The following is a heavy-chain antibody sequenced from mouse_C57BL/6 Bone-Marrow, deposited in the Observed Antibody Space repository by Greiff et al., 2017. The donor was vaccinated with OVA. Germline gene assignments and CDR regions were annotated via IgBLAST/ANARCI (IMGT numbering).Heavy chain of an antibody. J-gene: IGHJ4*01. Sequence: QVQLQQPGAELVMPGASVKLSCKASGYTFTSYWMHWVKQRPGKGLEWIGDIDPSNSYTNYNQKFKGKSTLTVDKSSSTAYMQLSSLTSEDSAVYYCAREGGSNYGKMDYWGQGTAVTVSS. CDR1: GYTFTSYW. D-gene: IGHD2-5*01. CDR2: IDPSNSYT. CDR3: AREGGSNYGKMDY. V-gene: IGHV1-69*01.